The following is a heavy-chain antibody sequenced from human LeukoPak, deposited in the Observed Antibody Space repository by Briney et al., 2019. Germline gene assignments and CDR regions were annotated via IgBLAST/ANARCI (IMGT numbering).Heavy chain of an antibody. J-gene: IGHJ4*02. CDR3: ATAVYYYDSSGYYYTPPEY. CDR2: IYSGGST. Sequence: GGSLRLSCAASGFTVSSNYMSWVRQAPGKGLEWVSVIYSGGSTYYADSVKGRFTISRDNSKNTLYLQMNSLRAEDTAVYYCATAVYYYDSSGYYYTPPEYWGQGTLVTVSS. D-gene: IGHD3-22*01. CDR1: GFTVSSNY. V-gene: IGHV3-53*01.